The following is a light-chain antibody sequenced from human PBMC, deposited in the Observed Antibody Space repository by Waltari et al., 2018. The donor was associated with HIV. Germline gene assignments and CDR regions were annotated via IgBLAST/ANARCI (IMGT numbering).Light chain of an antibody. CDR3: QQYYSYPHT. CDR1: QGVSTY. Sequence: IRMTQSPSSFSASLGNSISVSCRASQGVSTYFAWYQQKPGKAPTLLINGASTLQSGVPSRFSASGSGTDFTLTISCLQSEDVATYYCQQYYSYPHTFGPGTTVDI. CDR2: GAS. V-gene: IGKV1-8*01. J-gene: IGKJ3*01.